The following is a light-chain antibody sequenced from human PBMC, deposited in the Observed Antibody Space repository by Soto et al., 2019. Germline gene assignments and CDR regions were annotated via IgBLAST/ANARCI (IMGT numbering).Light chain of an antibody. CDR2: AAS. CDR3: KKYYRWPQT. V-gene: IGKV3-15*01. Sequence: EIVMTQSPATLSVSPGERATLSCRASQSLSFNLAWYQQKPGQAPRLLIYAASTRATGIPARLSGSGSGTEFTLTLRSLKSEDFAVYYCKKYYRWPQTVGQGTKGDIK. CDR1: QSLSFN. J-gene: IGKJ1*01.